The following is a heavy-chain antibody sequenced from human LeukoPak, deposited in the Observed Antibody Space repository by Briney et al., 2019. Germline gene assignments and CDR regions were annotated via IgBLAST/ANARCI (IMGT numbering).Heavy chain of an antibody. CDR1: GYTFTSYG. J-gene: IGHJ4*02. D-gene: IGHD3-22*01. CDR2: ISAYNGNT. Sequence: ASVKVSCKASGYTFTSYGISWVRQAPGQGLEWMGWISAYNGNTNYAQKLQGRVTMTTDTSTSTAYMELRSLRSDDTAVYYCARDWDVTYYYDSSGRLRTDYWGQETLVTVSS. V-gene: IGHV1-18*01. CDR3: ARDWDVTYYYDSSGRLRTDY.